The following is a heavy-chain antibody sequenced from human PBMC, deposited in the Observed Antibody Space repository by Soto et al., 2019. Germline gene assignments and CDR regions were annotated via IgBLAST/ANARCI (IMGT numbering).Heavy chain of an antibody. V-gene: IGHV3-23*01. CDR3: ARRGSGSSYDY. D-gene: IGHD1-26*01. J-gene: IGHJ4*02. Sequence: EVQLLESGGGLVQPGGSLRLSCAASGFTFSSYAMNWVRQAPGKGLEWVSVISGSGGSTYYADSVKGRFTISRDNSKNTRNLQMKSRRAEDTAVYYYARRGSGSSYDYWGQGTLVTVSS. CDR2: ISGSGGST. CDR1: GFTFSSYA.